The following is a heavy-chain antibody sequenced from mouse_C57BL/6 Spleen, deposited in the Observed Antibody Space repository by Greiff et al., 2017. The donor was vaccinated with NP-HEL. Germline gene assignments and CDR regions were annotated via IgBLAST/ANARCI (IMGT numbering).Heavy chain of an antibody. V-gene: IGHV8-12*01. Sequence: QVTLKESGPGILQSSQTLSLTCSFSGFSLSTSGMGVSWIRQPSGKGLEWLAHIYWDDDKRYNPSPKSRLTISKDTSRNQVFLKITSVDTADTATYYCARNVYYYGSSYPYWYFDVWGTGTTVTVSS. D-gene: IGHD1-1*01. CDR3: ARNVYYYGSSYPYWYFDV. CDR1: GFSLSTSGMG. J-gene: IGHJ1*03. CDR2: IYWDDDK.